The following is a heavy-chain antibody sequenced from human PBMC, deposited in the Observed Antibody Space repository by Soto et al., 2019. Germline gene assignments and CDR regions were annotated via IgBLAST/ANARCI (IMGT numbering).Heavy chain of an antibody. CDR1: GYTFTSYG. V-gene: IGHV1-18*01. Sequence: ASVKVSCKASGYTFTSYGISWVRQAPGQGLEWMGWISACNGNTKYAQKLQGRVTITTDTSASTAYMELSSLRSEDTAVYYCARVFVGMIYGMDVWGQGTTVTVSS. J-gene: IGHJ6*02. CDR2: ISACNGNT. D-gene: IGHD7-27*01. CDR3: ARVFVGMIYGMDV.